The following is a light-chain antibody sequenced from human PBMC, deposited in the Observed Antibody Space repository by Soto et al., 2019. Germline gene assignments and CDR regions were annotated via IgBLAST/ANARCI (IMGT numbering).Light chain of an antibody. CDR2: GAS. J-gene: IGKJ3*01. CDR1: QSVSSSY. Sequence: EIVLTQSPGTLSLSPGERATLSCRASQSVSSSYLAWYQQKPGQAPRLLIYGASSRATGIPDRFSGSGSGTDFTLTISRLEPEDFAVYYWQQYGRSPPFSFGPGTKVDSK. V-gene: IGKV3-20*01. CDR3: QQYGRSPPFS.